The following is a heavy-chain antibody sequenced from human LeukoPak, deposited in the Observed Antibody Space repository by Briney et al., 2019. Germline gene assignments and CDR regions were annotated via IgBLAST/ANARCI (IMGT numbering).Heavy chain of an antibody. V-gene: IGHV3-23*01. CDR2: LSGTGGNT. CDR3: AKAWALTYLGGVDS. CDR1: AFTFSSYA. J-gene: IGHJ4*02. D-gene: IGHD2-21*02. Sequence: GGSLRLSCAASAFTFSSYAMAWVRQAPGKGLEWVSTLSGTGGNTYYADSVRGRFTIPRDNSKNTLYLQMTSLRAEDTAVYYCAKAWALTYLGGVDSWGQGTLVTVSS.